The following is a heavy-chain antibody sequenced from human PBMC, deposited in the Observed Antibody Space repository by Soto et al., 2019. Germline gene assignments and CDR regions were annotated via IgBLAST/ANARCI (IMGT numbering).Heavy chain of an antibody. V-gene: IGHV1-69*01. Sequence: QVQLVQSGAEVKKPGSSVKVSCKASRGTFSSYAISWVRQAPGQGLEWMGGIIPIFGTANYAQKFQGRVTITADESTSTAYMELSSLRSEDTAVYYCASPRSGGSCYNEHRCYYYGMDVWGQGTTVTVSS. D-gene: IGHD2-15*01. CDR1: RGTFSSYA. CDR3: ASPRSGGSCYNEHRCYYYGMDV. CDR2: IIPIFGTA. J-gene: IGHJ6*02.